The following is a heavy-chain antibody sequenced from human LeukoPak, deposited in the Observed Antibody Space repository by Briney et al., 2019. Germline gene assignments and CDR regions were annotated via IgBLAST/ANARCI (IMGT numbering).Heavy chain of an antibody. CDR1: GFTFSSYS. Sequence: GGSLRLSCAASGFTFSSYSMNWVRQAPGKGLEWVSSISSSSSYIYYADSVKGRFTISRDNAKNSLYLQMNSLRAEDTAVYYCARPSVEGATDAVIDYWGQGTLVTVSS. CDR3: ARPSVEGATDAVIDY. D-gene: IGHD1-26*01. CDR2: ISSSSSYI. J-gene: IGHJ4*02. V-gene: IGHV3-21*01.